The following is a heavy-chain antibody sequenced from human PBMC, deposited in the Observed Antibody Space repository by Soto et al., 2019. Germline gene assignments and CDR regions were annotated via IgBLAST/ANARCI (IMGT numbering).Heavy chain of an antibody. V-gene: IGHV1-18*01. J-gene: IGHJ4*02. CDR3: ARFPGRGYYEILTGLKEY. Sequence: QVQLVQSGAEVKKPGASVKVSCKASGYTFTSYGISLVRQAPGQGREWMGWSSAYNGNTNYAQKLKGRVTMTTDTYASKAYMELGSLRSVDTAVYYCARFPGRGYYEILTGLKEYWGQGTLVTVSS. D-gene: IGHD3-9*01. CDR1: GYTFTSYG. CDR2: SSAYNGNT.